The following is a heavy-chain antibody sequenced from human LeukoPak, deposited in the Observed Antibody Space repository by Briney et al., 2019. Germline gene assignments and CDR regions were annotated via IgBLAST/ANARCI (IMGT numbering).Heavy chain of an antibody. V-gene: IGHV3-20*04. D-gene: IGHD2-8*01. Sequence: GGSLRLSCAASGFTFDDYGMSWVRQAPGKGLEWVSGINWNGGSTGYADSVKGRFTISRDNAKNSLYLQMNSLRAEDTALYYCARGRTGCTNGVCFYSYYYYYMDVWGKGTTVTVSS. CDR1: GFTFDDYG. CDR2: INWNGGST. CDR3: ARGRTGCTNGVCFYSYYYYYMDV. J-gene: IGHJ6*03.